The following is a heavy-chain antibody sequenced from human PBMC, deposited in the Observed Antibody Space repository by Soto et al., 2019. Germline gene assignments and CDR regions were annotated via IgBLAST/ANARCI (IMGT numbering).Heavy chain of an antibody. CDR1: GGSIRSYY. Sequence: SETLSLTCTVSGGSIRSYYWIWIRQPPGKGLEWIGYIYYSGSTNYNPSLKSRVTISVDTSKNQFSLKLSSVTAADTAVYYCARVWGGAFDIWGQGTMVTVSS. V-gene: IGHV4-59*01. J-gene: IGHJ3*02. CDR2: IYYSGST. CDR3: ARVWGGAFDI. D-gene: IGHD3-10*01.